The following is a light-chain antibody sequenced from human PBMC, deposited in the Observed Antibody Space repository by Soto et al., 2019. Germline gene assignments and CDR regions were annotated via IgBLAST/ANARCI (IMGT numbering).Light chain of an antibody. Sequence: DIVMTQSPDSLAVSLGESATINCKSSQSVLYSSNNKNYLAWYQQKSGQPPKLLIYWASTRESGVPDRFSGSGSGTDFTLTISSLQAEDVAVYYCQQYDSTPYTFGQGTKLEIK. CDR2: WAS. CDR1: QSVLYSSNNKNY. J-gene: IGKJ2*01. CDR3: QQYDSTPYT. V-gene: IGKV4-1*01.